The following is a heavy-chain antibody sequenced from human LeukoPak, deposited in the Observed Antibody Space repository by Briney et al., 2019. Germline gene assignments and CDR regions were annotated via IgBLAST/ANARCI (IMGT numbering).Heavy chain of an antibody. Sequence: SVKVSCKTSGGTFTGYAITWVRQAPGRGLEWMGKIIPISGTTNYAQKFQGRVTFTADESTSTAYMELSSLRSEDTALYYCARKLRLGGNWFDPWGQGTLVTVSS. V-gene: IGHV1-69*13. CDR2: IIPISGTT. CDR1: GGTFTGYA. J-gene: IGHJ5*02. D-gene: IGHD1-26*01. CDR3: ARKLRLGGNWFDP.